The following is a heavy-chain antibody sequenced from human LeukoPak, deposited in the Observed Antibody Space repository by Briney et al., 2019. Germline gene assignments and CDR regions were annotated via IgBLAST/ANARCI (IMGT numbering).Heavy chain of an antibody. CDR3: ARDPGGAGYFDY. Sequence: ASVKVSCKASGYTFTGYYMHWVRQAPGQGLEWIGWINPNSGGTNYAQKFQGRLTMTRDKSISTAYMELSRLRSDDTAVYYCARDPGGAGYFDYWGQGTLVTVSS. CDR1: GYTFTGYY. J-gene: IGHJ4*02. V-gene: IGHV1-2*02. D-gene: IGHD3-16*01. CDR2: INPNSGGT.